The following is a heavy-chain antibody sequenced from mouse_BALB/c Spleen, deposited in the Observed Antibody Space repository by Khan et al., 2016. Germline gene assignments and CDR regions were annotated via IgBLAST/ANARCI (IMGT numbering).Heavy chain of an antibody. CDR3: TRGYYYGSGY. V-gene: IGHV3-1*02. CDR2: IHYSGST. D-gene: IGHD1-1*01. J-gene: IGHJ2*01. CDR1: GYSFSSGYS. Sequence: EVQLQESGPDLVKPSQSLSLTCTVTGYSFSSGYSWHWIRQFPGNKLEWMAYIHYSGSTNYNPSLKSRISITRDTSKNQFFLQLISVTTEDAATYYCTRGYYYGSGYWGQGTTLTVSS.